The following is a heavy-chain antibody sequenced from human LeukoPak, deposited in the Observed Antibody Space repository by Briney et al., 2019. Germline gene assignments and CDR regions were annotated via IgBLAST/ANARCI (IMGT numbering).Heavy chain of an antibody. CDR3: ARGPGQWLVLDY. J-gene: IGHJ4*02. Sequence: SETLSLTCAVYGGSFSGYYWSWIRQPPGKGLEWIGEINHSGSTNYNPSLKGRVTISVDTSKNQFSLKLSSVTAADTAVYYCARGPGQWLVLDYWGQGTLVTVSS. V-gene: IGHV4-34*01. CDR1: GGSFSGYY. CDR2: INHSGST. D-gene: IGHD6-19*01.